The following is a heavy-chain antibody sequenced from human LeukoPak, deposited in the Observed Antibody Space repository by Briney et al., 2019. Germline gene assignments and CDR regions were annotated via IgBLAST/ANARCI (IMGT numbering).Heavy chain of an antibody. D-gene: IGHD2-15*01. Sequence: SETLSLTCTVSGRSISSSSYYWGWIRQPPGKGLEWIGSIYYSGSTYYNPSLKSRGTISVDTSKNQFSLKLSSVTAADTAVYYCARRLPAASYFDYWGQGTLVTVSS. V-gene: IGHV4-39*01. CDR1: GRSISSSSYY. CDR2: IYYSGST. CDR3: ARRLPAASYFDY. J-gene: IGHJ4*02.